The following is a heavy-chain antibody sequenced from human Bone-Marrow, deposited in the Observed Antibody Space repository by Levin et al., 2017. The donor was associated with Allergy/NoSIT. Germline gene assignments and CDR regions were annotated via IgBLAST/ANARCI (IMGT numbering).Heavy chain of an antibody. Sequence: SETLSLTCTVSGGSISSGGYDWTWIRQFPGKGLEYIASIYHSGNTNYNPSLKGRLTISMDTSKNQFSLKLSSVTDADTAVYYCARDPDYDRAFDVWGQGTMVTVSS. D-gene: IGHD4-17*01. CDR2: IYHSGNT. CDR1: GGSISSGGYD. V-gene: IGHV4-31*03. J-gene: IGHJ3*01. CDR3: ARDPDYDRAFDV.